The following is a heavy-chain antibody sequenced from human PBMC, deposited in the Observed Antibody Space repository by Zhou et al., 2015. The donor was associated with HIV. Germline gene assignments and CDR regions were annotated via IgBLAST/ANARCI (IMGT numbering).Heavy chain of an antibody. CDR3: ARGAGDGYNGPFDY. D-gene: IGHD5-24*01. Sequence: QVQLVQSGAEVKKPGSSVKVSCKASGGTFSSYTISWVRQAPGQGLEWMGRIIPILGIANYAQKFQGRVTITADKSTSTAYMELSSLRSEDTAVYYCARGAGDGYNGPFDYWGQGTLVTVSS. CDR2: IIPILGIA. V-gene: IGHV1-69*02. CDR1: GGTFSSYT. J-gene: IGHJ4*02.